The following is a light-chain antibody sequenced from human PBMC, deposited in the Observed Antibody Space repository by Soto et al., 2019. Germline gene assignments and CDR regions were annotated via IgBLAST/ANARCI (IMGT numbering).Light chain of an antibody. Sequence: EIVLAQSPDTLSLSPGEGATLSCRASQRVTSNYLAWYQQKPGQAPRLLIYGASRRATGIPDRFSGSGAGTEFTLTISRVEHEDFAVYYCQHYVGSPPYTFGQGTKLEVK. CDR1: QRVTSNY. J-gene: IGKJ2*01. CDR2: GAS. CDR3: QHYVGSPPYT. V-gene: IGKV3-20*01.